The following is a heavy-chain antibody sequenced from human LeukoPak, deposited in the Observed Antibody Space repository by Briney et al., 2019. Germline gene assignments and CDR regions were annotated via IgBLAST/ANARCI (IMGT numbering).Heavy chain of an antibody. Sequence: SETLSLTCTVSGGSISSGSYYWSWIRQPAGKGLEWIGRIYTSGSTNYNPSLKSRVTISVDTSKNQFSLKLSSVSAADTAVYYCARVEPSLPEPSTVMDAFDIWGQGTMVTVSS. V-gene: IGHV4-61*02. J-gene: IGHJ3*02. CDR3: ARVEPSLPEPSTVMDAFDI. CDR1: GGSISSGSYY. D-gene: IGHD4-17*01. CDR2: IYTSGST.